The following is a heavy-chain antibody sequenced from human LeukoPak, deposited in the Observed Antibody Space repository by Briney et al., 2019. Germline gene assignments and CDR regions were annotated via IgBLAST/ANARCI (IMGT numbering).Heavy chain of an antibody. CDR2: IYYSGST. J-gene: IGHJ4*02. CDR3: ARERIVGAPPYFDY. V-gene: IGHV4-59*11. CDR1: GGSISSHY. D-gene: IGHD1-26*01. Sequence: PSETLSLTCTVSGGSISSHYWSWIRQPPGKGPEWIGYIYYSGSTNYNPSLKSRVTISVDTSKNQFSLKLSSVTAADTAVYYCARERIVGAPPYFDYWGQGTLVTVSS.